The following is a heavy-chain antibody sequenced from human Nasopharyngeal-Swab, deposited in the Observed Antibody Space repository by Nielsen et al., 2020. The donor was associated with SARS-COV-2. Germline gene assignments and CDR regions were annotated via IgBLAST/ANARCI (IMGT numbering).Heavy chain of an antibody. CDR3: ARDRGTYYYDSSGYYLDAFDI. D-gene: IGHD3-22*01. CDR1: GFTFSSYA. CDR2: ISYDGSNK. Sequence: GESLKISCAASGFTFSSYAMHWVRQAPGKGLEWVAVISYDGSNKYYADSVKGRFTISRDNSKNTLYLQMNSLRAEDTAVYYCARDRGTYYYDSSGYYLDAFDIWGQGTTVTVSS. V-gene: IGHV3-30-3*01. J-gene: IGHJ3*02.